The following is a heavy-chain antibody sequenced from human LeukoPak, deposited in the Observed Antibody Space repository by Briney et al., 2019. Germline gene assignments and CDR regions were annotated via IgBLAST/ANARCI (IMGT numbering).Heavy chain of an antibody. J-gene: IGHJ5*02. V-gene: IGHV4-34*01. Sequence: KSSETLSLTCAVSGGSFNGYSYTWIRQPPGKGLEWIGEIIHSGGTSYNPSLKSRPTISVDTSRKQFSLKLTSVTAADTALYFCARGPPAFRRVAGIFSWGRGTQVTVSS. D-gene: IGHD6-19*01. CDR1: GGSFNGYS. CDR3: ARGPPAFRRVAGIFS. CDR2: IIHSGGT.